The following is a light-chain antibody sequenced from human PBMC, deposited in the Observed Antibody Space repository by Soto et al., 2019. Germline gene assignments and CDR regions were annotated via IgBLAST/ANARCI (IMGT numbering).Light chain of an antibody. J-gene: IGKJ3*01. CDR2: GAS. V-gene: IGKV3-20*01. Sequence: EIVLTQSPGTLSLSPGERATLSCRASQSINSRYLAWYQQKPGQAPRLLLYGASSRATGIPDRFSGSGSGTDFTLTISRLEPEDFAVYYCQQFGSSPGFTFGPGTKVDIK. CDR3: QQFGSSPGFT. CDR1: QSINSRY.